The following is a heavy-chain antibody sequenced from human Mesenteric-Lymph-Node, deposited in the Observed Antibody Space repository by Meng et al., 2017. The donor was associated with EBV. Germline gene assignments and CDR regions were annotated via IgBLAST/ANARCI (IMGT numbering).Heavy chain of an antibody. Sequence: EVQLVESGGXLVKPGGSLRLPWAASGFTFSYYSMNWVRHAPGKGLEWVSYISDSSSNINYADSVKGRFTISRDNAKNSLYLQMNSLRPEDTAIYYCARDLYVVVAAAGHNLFDPWGQGTLVTVSS. CDR3: ARDLYVVVAAAGHNLFDP. CDR2: ISDSSSNI. J-gene: IGHJ5*02. D-gene: IGHD2-15*01. CDR1: GFTFSYYS. V-gene: IGHV3-21*01.